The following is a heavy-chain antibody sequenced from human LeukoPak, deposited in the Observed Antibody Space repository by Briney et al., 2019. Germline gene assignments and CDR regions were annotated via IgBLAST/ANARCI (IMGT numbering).Heavy chain of an antibody. CDR2: ISGSGGST. J-gene: IGHJ4*02. CDR3: AKGDDSSGYYPGGADY. V-gene: IGHV3-23*01. D-gene: IGHD3-22*01. Sequence: GGSLRLSCAASGFTFSSYAMSWVRQAPGKGLEWVSAISGSGGSTYYADSVKGRFTISRDNSKSTLYLQMNSLRAEDTAVYYCAKGDDSSGYYPGGADYWGQGTLVTVSS. CDR1: GFTFSSYA.